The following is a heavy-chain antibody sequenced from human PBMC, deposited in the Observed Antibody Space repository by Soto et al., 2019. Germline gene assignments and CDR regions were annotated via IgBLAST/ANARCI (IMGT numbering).Heavy chain of an antibody. J-gene: IGHJ5*02. V-gene: IGHV4-39*01. D-gene: IGHD7-27*01. CDR1: GGSIRVTDYF. CDR2: IYHSGST. CDR3: ARDSGWFDP. Sequence: PSETLSLTCTVSGGSIRVTDYFWGWIRQPPGKAREWIASIYHSGSTYYNPSLKSRVTMSVDPSNNQFALTLNSVTAADTAVYFWARDSGWFDPWGQGTLVTVSS.